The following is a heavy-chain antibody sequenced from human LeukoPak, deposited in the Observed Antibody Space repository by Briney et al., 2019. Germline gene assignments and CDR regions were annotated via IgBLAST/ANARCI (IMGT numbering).Heavy chain of an antibody. V-gene: IGHV1-8*03. CDR3: ASDVQPPGRAAAGRGSEFDY. CDR2: MNPNSGNT. Sequence: ASVKVSCKASGYTFTSYDINWVRQATGQGLEWMGWMNPNSGNTGYAQKFQGRVTITRNTSTSTAYMELSSLRSEDTAVYYCASDVQPPGRAAAGRGSEFDYWGQGTLVTVSS. D-gene: IGHD6-13*01. CDR1: GYTFTSYD. J-gene: IGHJ4*02.